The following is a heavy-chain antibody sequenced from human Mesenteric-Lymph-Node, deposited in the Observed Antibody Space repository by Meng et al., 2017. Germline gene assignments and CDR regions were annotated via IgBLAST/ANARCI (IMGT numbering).Heavy chain of an antibody. J-gene: IGHJ5*02. CDR3: ARDHGFLNWFDP. V-gene: IGHV3-11*04. Sequence: QVQLVWSGGGFVKAGGSLRLSCAASGFTFSDYYMTWIRQPPGQGLEWVASISPTGGSIYYADSVKGRLSISRDNAKNSLSLQMNSLRVEDTAIYYCARDHGFLNWFDPWGQGTLVTVSS. D-gene: IGHD2/OR15-2a*01. CDR2: ISPTGGSI. CDR1: GFTFSDYY.